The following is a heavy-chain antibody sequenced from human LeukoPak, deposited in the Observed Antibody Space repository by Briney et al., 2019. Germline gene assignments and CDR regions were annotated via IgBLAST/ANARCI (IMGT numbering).Heavy chain of an antibody. CDR1: GYSFTNYA. CDR2: IHPSTGNP. J-gene: IGHJ4*02. CDR3: ARAFQSLGGLSLPDY. Sequence: ASVKVSCKASGYSFTNYAMNWVRQAPGQGLEWMGWIHPSTGNPTYAQGFAGRFVFSLDTSVSTTYLQISSLKAEDTAVYFCARAFQSLGGLSLPDYWGQGTLLTVSS. V-gene: IGHV7-4-1*02. D-gene: IGHD3-16*02.